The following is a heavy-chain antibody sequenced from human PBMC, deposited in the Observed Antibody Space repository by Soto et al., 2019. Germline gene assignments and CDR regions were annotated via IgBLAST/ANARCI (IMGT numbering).Heavy chain of an antibody. CDR2: INHSGST. CDR1: GGSFSGYY. Sequence: WETSETLSLTCAVYGGSFSGYYWSWIRQPPGKGLEWIGEINHSGSTNYNPSLKSRVTISVDTSKNQFSLKLSSVTAADTAVYYCARGGRQWLVRNWFDPWGQGTLVTVSS. J-gene: IGHJ5*02. CDR3: ARGGRQWLVRNWFDP. D-gene: IGHD6-19*01. V-gene: IGHV4-34*01.